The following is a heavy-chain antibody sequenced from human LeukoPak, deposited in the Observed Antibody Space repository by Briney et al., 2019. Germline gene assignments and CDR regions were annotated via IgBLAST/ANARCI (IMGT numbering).Heavy chain of an antibody. D-gene: IGHD4-17*01. CDR3: ARVDTVTTALDY. CDR2: INPNSGGT. V-gene: IGHV1-2*02. CDR1: GYTFTGYY. Sequence: ASVKVSCKASGYTFTGYYMHWVRQAPGQGLEWMGWINPNSGGTNYAQKFQGRVTITADKSTSTAYMELSSLRSEDTAVYYCARVDTVTTALDYWGQGTLVTVSS. J-gene: IGHJ4*02.